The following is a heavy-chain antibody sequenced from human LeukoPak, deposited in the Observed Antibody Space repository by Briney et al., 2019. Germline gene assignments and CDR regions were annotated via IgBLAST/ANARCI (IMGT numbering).Heavy chain of an antibody. CDR3: AKELIYRYFDY. J-gene: IGHJ4*02. CDR1: GFTFSNYG. CDR2: ISGSDGSA. V-gene: IGHV3-23*01. Sequence: PGGSLRLSCAASGFTFSNYGMSWVRQVPGKGLEWVSAISGSDGSAYHADSVKGRFSISRDNSKDTPYLQMDSLRAEDTAVYYCAKELIYRYFDYWGQGTLVTVSS. D-gene: IGHD5-12*01.